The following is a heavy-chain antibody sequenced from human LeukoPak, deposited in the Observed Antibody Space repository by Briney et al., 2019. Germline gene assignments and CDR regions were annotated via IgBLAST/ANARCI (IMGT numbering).Heavy chain of an antibody. J-gene: IGHJ4*02. CDR3: ASELAARNYFDY. V-gene: IGHV4-4*02. D-gene: IGHD6-6*01. CDR1: GGSISSSNW. Sequence: PSGTLSLTCAVSGGSISSSNWWSWVRQPPGKGLEWIGEIYHSGSTNYNPSLKSRVTISVDKSKNQSSLKLSSVTAADTAVYYCASELAARNYFDYWGQGTLVTVSS. CDR2: IYHSGST.